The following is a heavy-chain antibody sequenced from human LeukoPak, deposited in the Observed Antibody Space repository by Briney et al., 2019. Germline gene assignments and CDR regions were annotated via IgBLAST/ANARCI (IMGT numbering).Heavy chain of an antibody. CDR2: IKEDGTDK. CDR3: ARILNTAGYAYPGSLDF. V-gene: IGHV3-7*01. Sequence: GGSLRLSCAASRFTFSNFWMNWVRQAPGKGLEWVAKIKEDGTDKYYADSVRGRFTISRDNARNSLYLQMSSLRADDTAVYYCARILNTAGYAYPGSLDFWGQGILVTVSS. CDR1: RFTFSNFW. J-gene: IGHJ4*02. D-gene: IGHD2-2*03.